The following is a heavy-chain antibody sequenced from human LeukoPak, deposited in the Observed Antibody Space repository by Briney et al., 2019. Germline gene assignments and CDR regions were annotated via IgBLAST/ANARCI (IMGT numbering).Heavy chain of an antibody. CDR3: AKDKPIIVIPTAVDAFDI. CDR2: ILYDGSNK. J-gene: IGHJ3*02. V-gene: IGHV3-30*02. CDR1: GFTFSIYG. Sequence: GGSLRLSCAASGFTFSIYGMHWVRQAPGKGLEWVAFILYDGSNKYYADSVKGRFTISRDNSKNTLYLQMNSLRAEDTAVYYCAKDKPIIVIPTAVDAFDIWGQGTVVTVSS. D-gene: IGHD2-2*01.